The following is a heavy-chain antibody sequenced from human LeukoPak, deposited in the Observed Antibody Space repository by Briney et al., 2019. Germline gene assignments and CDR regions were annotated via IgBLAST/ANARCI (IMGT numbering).Heavy chain of an antibody. CDR2: IYYSGST. Sequence: SETLSLTCTVSGGSIYSHYWSWIRQPPGKGLESIGYIYYSGSTIYNPSLKSRVTISVDTSKDQFSLKLTSVTAADTAVYYCARLPSGTLNPPFDYWGQGSLVTVSS. V-gene: IGHV4-59*08. CDR1: GGSIYSHY. J-gene: IGHJ4*02. D-gene: IGHD3-10*01. CDR3: ARLPSGTLNPPFDY.